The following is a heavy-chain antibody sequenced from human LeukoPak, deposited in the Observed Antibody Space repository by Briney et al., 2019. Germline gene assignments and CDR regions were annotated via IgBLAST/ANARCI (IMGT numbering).Heavy chain of an antibody. CDR2: IYTSGST. Sequence: SQTLSLTCTVSGGSISSGSYYWSWIRQPAGKGLEWSGRIYTSGSTNYNPSLKSRVTISVDTSKNQFSLKLSSVTAADTAVYYCAWASIAAAGNWFDPWGQGTLVTVSS. J-gene: IGHJ5*02. CDR1: GGSISSGSYY. V-gene: IGHV4-61*02. D-gene: IGHD6-13*01. CDR3: AWASIAAAGNWFDP.